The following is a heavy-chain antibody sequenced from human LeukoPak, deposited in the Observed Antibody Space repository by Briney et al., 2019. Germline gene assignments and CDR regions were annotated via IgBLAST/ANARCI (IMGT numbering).Heavy chain of an antibody. Sequence: PGESLKISFKGSGYSFTSYWIGWVRQMPGKGLEWMGIIYPGDSDTRYSPSFQGQVSISVDKSISTAYPQWSSLKASDTAMYYCARRGTTVTTGHWFDPWGQGTLVIVSS. D-gene: IGHD4-17*01. CDR1: GYSFTSYW. J-gene: IGHJ5*02. V-gene: IGHV5-51*01. CDR2: IYPGDSDT. CDR3: ARRGTTVTTGHWFDP.